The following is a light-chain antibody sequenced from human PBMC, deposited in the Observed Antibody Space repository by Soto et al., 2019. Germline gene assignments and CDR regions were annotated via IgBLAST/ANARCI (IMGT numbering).Light chain of an antibody. Sequence: QSALTQPRSVSGSPGQSVTISCTGTSSDVGGYNYVSWYQQHPGKAPKLMIYDVSKRPSGVPDRFSGSKSGNTASLTISGLQAEDEADYFCKSYAGSNTYVFGSGTQLTVL. CDR3: KSYAGSNTYV. V-gene: IGLV2-11*01. J-gene: IGLJ7*01. CDR2: DVS. CDR1: SSDVGGYNY.